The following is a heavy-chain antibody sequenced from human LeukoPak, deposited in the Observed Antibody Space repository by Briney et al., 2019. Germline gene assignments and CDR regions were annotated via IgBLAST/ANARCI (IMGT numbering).Heavy chain of an antibody. CDR3: ARDHKGNYGDY. J-gene: IGHJ4*02. Sequence: ASVKVSCKASGYTFTSYGISWVRQAPGQGLEWMGWISAYNGHTNYAQKFQGRVTLTTDTSTSTAYMELRSLRSDDTAIYYCARDHKGNYGDYWGQGTLVTVSS. D-gene: IGHD4-17*01. CDR1: GYTFTSYG. V-gene: IGHV1-18*01. CDR2: ISAYNGHT.